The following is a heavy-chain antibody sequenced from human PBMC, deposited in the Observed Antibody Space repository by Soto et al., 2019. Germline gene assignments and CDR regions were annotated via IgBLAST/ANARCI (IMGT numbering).Heavy chain of an antibody. CDR2: ISYDGRNK. V-gene: IGHV3-30*04. J-gene: IGHJ6*02. Sequence: QVQLVESGGGVVQPGRSLRLSCAASGFTFSSYAIHWVRQAPGKGLEWVAVISYDGRNKYDADSVKGRFTISRDNCKNTRYLQMNSLRAEDTAVYYCAREGYSSTIYGLDVWGHGTTVTVSS. CDR3: AREGYSSTIYGLDV. CDR1: GFTFSSYA. D-gene: IGHD6-13*01.